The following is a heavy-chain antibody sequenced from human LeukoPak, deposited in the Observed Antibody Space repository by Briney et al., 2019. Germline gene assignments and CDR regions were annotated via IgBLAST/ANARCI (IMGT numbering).Heavy chain of an antibody. J-gene: IGHJ4*02. CDR1: GFTCSSYA. CDR2: ISSNGGST. V-gene: IGHV3-64*01. CDR3: ARVAAAGSSDY. Sequence: GGSLRLSCAASGFTCSSYAMHWVRQAPGKGLEYVSAISSNGGSTYYANSVKGRFTISRDNSKNTLYLQMGSLRAEDMAVYYCARVAAAGSSDYWGQGTLVTVSS. D-gene: IGHD6-13*01.